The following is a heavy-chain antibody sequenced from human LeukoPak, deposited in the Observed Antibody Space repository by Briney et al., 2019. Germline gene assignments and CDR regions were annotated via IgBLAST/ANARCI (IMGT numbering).Heavy chain of an antibody. J-gene: IGHJ3*02. CDR1: GYSFSNYW. V-gene: IGHV5-51*01. CDR2: IYPGDSDT. Sequence: PGESLKISCKGSGYSFSNYWIGWVRQMPGIGLEWMGIIYPGDSDTRYSPSFQGQVTISADKSISTAYLQWSSLKASDTAMYYCARHKTTEFNDAFDIWGQGTMVTVSS. CDR3: ARHKTTEFNDAFDI. D-gene: IGHD1-1*01.